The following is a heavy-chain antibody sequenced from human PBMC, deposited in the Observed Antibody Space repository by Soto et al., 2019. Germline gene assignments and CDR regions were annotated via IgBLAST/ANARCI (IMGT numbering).Heavy chain of an antibody. V-gene: IGHV1-2*02. CDR3: SRGGGTILAPLP. D-gene: IGHD3-3*01. J-gene: IGHJ5*02. Sequence: QVQLVQSGAEVKTPVASVKVSCKASGYTFTGYFMHWVRQAPGQGLEWMCWINPNSGATKYAQKFQGRVNLSRDTSIRTAYMELTGLRSDDTAGYYCSRGGGTILAPLPWGQGTQVTVSS. CDR2: INPNSGAT. CDR1: GYTFTGYF.